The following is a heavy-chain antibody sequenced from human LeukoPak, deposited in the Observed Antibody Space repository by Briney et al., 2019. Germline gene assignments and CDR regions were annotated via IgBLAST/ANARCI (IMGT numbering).Heavy chain of an antibody. D-gene: IGHD6-13*01. CDR1: GFTFSSYG. CDR3: ANTARIAPRYYYYYMDV. CDR2: IRYDGSNK. V-gene: IGHV3-30*02. J-gene: IGHJ6*03. Sequence: GGSLRLSCAASGFTFSSYGMHWVRQAPGKGLEWVAFIRYDGSNKYYADSVKGRFTISRDNSKNTLYLQMNSLRAEDRAVFYCANTARIAPRYYYYYMDVWGKGTTVTVSS.